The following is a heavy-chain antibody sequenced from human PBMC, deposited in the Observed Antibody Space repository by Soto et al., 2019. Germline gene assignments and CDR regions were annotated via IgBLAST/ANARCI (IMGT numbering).Heavy chain of an antibody. D-gene: IGHD4-4*01. CDR2: INPNSGGT. J-gene: IGHJ6*02. CDR3: ARDQDYSNYVFGMDV. V-gene: IGHV1-2*04. Sequence: ASVKVSCKASGYTFTGYYMHWVRQAPGQGLEWMGWINPNSGGTNYAQKFQGWVTMTRDTSISTAYMGLSRLRSDDTAVYYCARDQDYSNYVFGMDVWGQGTTVTVSS. CDR1: GYTFTGYY.